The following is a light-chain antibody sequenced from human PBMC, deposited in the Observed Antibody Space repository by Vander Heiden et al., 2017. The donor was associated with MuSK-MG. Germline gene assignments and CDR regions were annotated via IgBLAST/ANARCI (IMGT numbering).Light chain of an antibody. CDR1: RSNIGSNT. V-gene: IGLV1-44*01. Sequence: QSVLTQPPLASGTPGQRVTISCSGSRSNIGSNTVNWYQQLPGPAPKLLIYSHSQRPSGVPDRFSGSRSGTSASLAISGLQSEDEADYYCAAWDDSLNGWVFGGGTKLTVL. J-gene: IGLJ3*02. CDR3: AAWDDSLNGWV. CDR2: SHS.